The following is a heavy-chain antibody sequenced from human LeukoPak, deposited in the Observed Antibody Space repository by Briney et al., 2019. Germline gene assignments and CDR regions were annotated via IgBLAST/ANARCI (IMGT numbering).Heavy chain of an antibody. V-gene: IGHV1-18*04. J-gene: IGHJ4*02. CDR1: GYTFTSYG. CDR2: ISVKNGNT. CDR3: ASDRDGSGSQSY. Sequence: ASVKVSCKGSGYTFTSYGIGWMRLVPGQGLEWMGRISVKNGNTIYAQNLQGRLTVTADTSTSTAYMELRRLRCDTTPVYFCASDRDGSGSQSYWGQGTLVTVSS. D-gene: IGHD3-10*01.